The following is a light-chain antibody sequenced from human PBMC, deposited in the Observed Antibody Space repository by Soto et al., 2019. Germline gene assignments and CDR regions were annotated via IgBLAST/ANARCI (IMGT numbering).Light chain of an antibody. V-gene: IGKV3-20*01. CDR1: QSLSSY. J-gene: IGKJ2*01. CDR2: GAS. Sequence: EIVLTQSPGTLSLSPGERATLSCRASQSLSSYLAWYQQKPGQAPRLLIYGASSRATGIPDRFSGSGSGTDFTLTIIRLEPEDFAVYYCRQYGSSPSYTFGQGTKLEI. CDR3: RQYGSSPSYT.